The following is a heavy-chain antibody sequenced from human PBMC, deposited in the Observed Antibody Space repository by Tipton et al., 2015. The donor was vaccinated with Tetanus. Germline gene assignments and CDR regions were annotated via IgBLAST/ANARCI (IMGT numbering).Heavy chain of an antibody. D-gene: IGHD2/OR15-2a*01. CDR3: VNDIHSFSSY. J-gene: IGHJ4*02. CDR1: GFIFSSYG. CDR2: SWYDGTDK. Sequence: CAASGFIFSSYGIHWVRQAPGKGLEWLAVSWYDGTDKYYADSVKGRFTISRDNSKNTLYLQMSSLRPEDTAVYYCVNDIHSFSSYWGQGTLVTVSS. V-gene: IGHV3-33*06.